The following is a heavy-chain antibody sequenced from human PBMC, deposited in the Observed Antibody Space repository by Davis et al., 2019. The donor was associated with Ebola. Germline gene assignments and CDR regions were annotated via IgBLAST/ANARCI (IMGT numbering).Heavy chain of an antibody. CDR1: GDSVSISSGG. Sequence: PSETLSLTCAVSGDSVSISSGGYNWIRQSPSRGLEWLGRTYYNSKWYNDYAVYLKSRININPDTSRNQFSLQLNSVTPEDTAVYYCVRGWGRSGLDVWGQGTTVTVSS. CDR3: VRGWGRSGLDV. V-gene: IGHV6-1*01. D-gene: IGHD1-26*01. J-gene: IGHJ6*02. CDR2: TYYNSKWYN.